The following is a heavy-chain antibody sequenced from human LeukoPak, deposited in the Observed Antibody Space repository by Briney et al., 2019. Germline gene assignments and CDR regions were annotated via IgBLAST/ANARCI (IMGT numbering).Heavy chain of an antibody. CDR2: IKQEGRDT. V-gene: IGHV3-7*03. CDR3: ATSEGY. J-gene: IGHJ4*02. Sequence: GGSLRLSCAASAFSLNTPWMGSVRQAPGRGLGWVSNIKQEGRDTYYVDSVNGRLTISRDNAKNSLNLKMNSLRAEDTAMYYCATSEGYWGQGTLVTVSS. CDR1: AFSLNTPW.